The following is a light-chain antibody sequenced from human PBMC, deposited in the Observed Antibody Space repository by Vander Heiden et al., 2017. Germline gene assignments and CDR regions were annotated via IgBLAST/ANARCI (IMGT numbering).Light chain of an antibody. Sequence: SYVLSQPPSVSVAPGQTARIPCGGNEIGIKSVHWYQQKPGQAPVLVVYDDSDRPSGIPERFSGSNSGNTASLTISRVMAGDEADYYCLVWDSSTDHPTWVFGGGTKLTVL. J-gene: IGLJ3*02. CDR3: LVWDSSTDHPTWV. V-gene: IGLV3-21*02. CDR1: EIGIKS. CDR2: DDS.